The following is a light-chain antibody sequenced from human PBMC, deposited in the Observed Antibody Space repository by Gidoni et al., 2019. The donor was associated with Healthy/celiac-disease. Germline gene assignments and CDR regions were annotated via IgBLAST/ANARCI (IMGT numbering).Light chain of an antibody. V-gene: IGKV3-11*01. CDR2: DAS. J-gene: IGKJ4*01. CDR3: QQRSNWPLT. CDR1: QSVSSY. Sequence: EIVLTQPPATLSLPPGERATPSCRASQSVSSYLAWYQQKPGQAPRLLIYDASNRATGIPARFSGSGSGTDFTLTISSLEPEDFAVYYCQQRSNWPLTFGGGTKVEIK.